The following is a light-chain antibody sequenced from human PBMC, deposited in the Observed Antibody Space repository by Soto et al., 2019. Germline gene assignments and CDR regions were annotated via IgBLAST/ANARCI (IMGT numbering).Light chain of an antibody. J-gene: IGKJ5*01. CDR2: AAS. Sequence: DIQMTQSPSSVSASVGDTVTITCRASQDIGNSVKWYQQKPGKAPKLLLSAASNLETGDPLRFSGSGSGTDFAFIISSLQPEDVATYFCQQYGSLPITFGQGTRLEIK. CDR3: QQYGSLPIT. V-gene: IGKV1-33*01. CDR1: QDIGNS.